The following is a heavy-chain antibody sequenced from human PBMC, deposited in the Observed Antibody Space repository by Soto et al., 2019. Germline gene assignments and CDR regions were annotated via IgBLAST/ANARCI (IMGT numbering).Heavy chain of an antibody. V-gene: IGHV4-59*08. CDR1: GGSLSSYY. Sequence: SETLSLTCTVSGGSLSSYYWSWILQPPGKGLEWIGYIYYSGSTNYNPSLKSRVTISVDTSKNQFSLKLSSVTAADTAVYYCARATPSYYGDYRGLHDYWGQGTLVTVSS. J-gene: IGHJ4*02. CDR2: IYYSGST. CDR3: ARATPSYYGDYRGLHDY. D-gene: IGHD4-17*01.